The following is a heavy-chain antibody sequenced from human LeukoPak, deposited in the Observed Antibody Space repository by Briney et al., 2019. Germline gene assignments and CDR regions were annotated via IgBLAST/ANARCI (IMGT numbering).Heavy chain of an antibody. Sequence: GGSLRLSCAASGFTFSDYYMSWIRQAPGKGLEWVSYISSSSSYTNYADSVKGRFTISRDNAKNSLYLQMNGLRAEDTAVYYCATTPGSKHGPDYWGQGTLVTVSS. V-gene: IGHV3-11*06. CDR2: ISSSSSYT. CDR3: ATTPGSKHGPDY. J-gene: IGHJ4*02. CDR1: GFTFSDYY. D-gene: IGHD2-21*01.